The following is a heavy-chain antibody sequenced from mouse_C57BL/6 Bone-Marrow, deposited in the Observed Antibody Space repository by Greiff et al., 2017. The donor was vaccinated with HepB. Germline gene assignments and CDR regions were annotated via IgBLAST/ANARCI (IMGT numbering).Heavy chain of an antibody. CDR1: GFTFSSYA. CDR3: ARVLRLAY. Sequence: EVKLMESGGGLVKPGGSLKLSCAASGFTFSSYAMSWVRQTPEKRLEWVATISDGGSYTYYPDNVKGRFTITRDNAKNNLYLQMSHLKSEDTAMYYCARVLRLAYWGQGTLVTVSA. CDR2: ISDGGSYT. D-gene: IGHD1-1*01. V-gene: IGHV5-4*03. J-gene: IGHJ3*01.